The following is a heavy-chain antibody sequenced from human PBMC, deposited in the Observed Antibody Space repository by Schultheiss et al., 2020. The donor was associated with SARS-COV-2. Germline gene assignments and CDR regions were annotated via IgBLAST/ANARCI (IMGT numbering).Heavy chain of an antibody. V-gene: IGHV4-34*09. CDR1: GGSFSGYY. D-gene: IGHD3-10*01. J-gene: IGHJ4*02. CDR2: IYHSGST. CDR3: AIFGTWFPGQ. Sequence: SETLSLTCAVYGGSFSGYYWSWIRQPPGKGLEWIGSIYHSGSTYYNPSLKSRVTISVDTSKNQFSLKLSSVTAADTAVYYCAIFGTWFPGQWGQGTLVTVSS.